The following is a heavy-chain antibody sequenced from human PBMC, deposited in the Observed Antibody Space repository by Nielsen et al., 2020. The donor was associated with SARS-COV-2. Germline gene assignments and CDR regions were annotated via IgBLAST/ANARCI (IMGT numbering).Heavy chain of an antibody. V-gene: IGHV1-3*01. D-gene: IGHD3-3*01. CDR1: GYTFTSYA. CDR3: ARGGTIFGVVGGGGLFDY. J-gene: IGHJ4*02. CDR2: INAGNGNT. Sequence: ASVKVSCKASGYTFTSYAMHWVRQAPGQRLEWMGWINAGNGNTKYSQKFQGRVTITRDTSASTAYMEMSSLRSEDTAVYYCARGGTIFGVVGGGGLFDYWGQGTLVTVSS.